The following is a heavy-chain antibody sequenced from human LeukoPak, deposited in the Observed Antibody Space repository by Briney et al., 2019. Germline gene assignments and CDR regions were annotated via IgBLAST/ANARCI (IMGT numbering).Heavy chain of an antibody. CDR1: GYTFTGYY. CDR3: ARSDFYSSGWYIDY. Sequence: ASVKVSCMASGYTFTGYYMHWVRQAPGQGLEWMGWINPNSGGTNYAQKFQGWVTMTRDTSISTAYMELSRLRSDDTAVYYCARSDFYSSGWYIDYWGQGTLVTVSS. V-gene: IGHV1-2*04. CDR2: INPNSGGT. D-gene: IGHD6-19*01. J-gene: IGHJ4*02.